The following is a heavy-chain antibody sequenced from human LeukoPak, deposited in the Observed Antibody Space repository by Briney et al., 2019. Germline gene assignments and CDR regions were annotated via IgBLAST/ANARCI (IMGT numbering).Heavy chain of an antibody. CDR1: GGSFRSYY. D-gene: IGHD6-13*01. J-gene: IGHJ4*02. V-gene: IGHV4-59*01. Sequence: SETLSLTCTVSGGSFRSYYWSWIRQSPGKVLEWLGYIYYTGTTNYNPSLKSRVTISLDTSKNQFSLRLSSVTAADTAVYYCARVGYVTAAGGWSTIDYWGQGTLVTVSS. CDR2: IYYTGTT. CDR3: ARVGYVTAAGGWSTIDY.